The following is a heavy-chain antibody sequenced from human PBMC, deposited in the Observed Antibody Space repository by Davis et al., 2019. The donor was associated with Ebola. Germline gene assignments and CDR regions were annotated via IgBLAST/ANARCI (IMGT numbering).Heavy chain of an antibody. CDR2: IRSKANSYAT. J-gene: IGHJ5*02. Sequence: GESLKISCAASGFTFSGSAMHWVRQASGKGLEWVGRIRSKANSYATAYAASVKGRFTISRDDSKNTAYLQMNSLKTEDTAVYYCTRGGIAARPIWFDPWGQGTLVTVSS. V-gene: IGHV3-73*01. D-gene: IGHD6-6*01. CDR1: GFTFSGSA. CDR3: TRGGIAARPIWFDP.